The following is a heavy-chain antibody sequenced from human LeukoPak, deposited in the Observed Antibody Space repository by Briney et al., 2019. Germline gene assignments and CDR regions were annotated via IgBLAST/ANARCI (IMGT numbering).Heavy chain of an antibody. D-gene: IGHD3-22*01. CDR3: ARGNLYYVSSRPTDY. CDR1: GFTFSRYW. CDR2: IKQDGSQK. J-gene: IGHJ4*02. Sequence: PGGSLRLSCAASGFTFSRYWMSWVRQAPGKGLEWVANIKQDGSQKSYVDSVKGRFTISRDNAKNSLYLQMNSLRAEDTAVYYCARGNLYYVSSRPTDYWGQGTLVTVSS. V-gene: IGHV3-7*01.